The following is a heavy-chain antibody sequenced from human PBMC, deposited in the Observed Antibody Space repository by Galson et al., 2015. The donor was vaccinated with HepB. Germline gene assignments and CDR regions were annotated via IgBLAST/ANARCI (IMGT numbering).Heavy chain of an antibody. Sequence: SVKASCKASGYTFTGYYMHWVRQAPGQGLEWMGWINPSSGGTNYAQKFQGWVTMTRDTSISTAYMELSRLRSDDTAVYYCARAIKASYFDYWGQGTLVTVSS. J-gene: IGHJ4*02. V-gene: IGHV1-2*04. CDR2: INPSSGGT. CDR1: GYTFTGYY. D-gene: IGHD5-12*01. CDR3: ARAIKASYFDY.